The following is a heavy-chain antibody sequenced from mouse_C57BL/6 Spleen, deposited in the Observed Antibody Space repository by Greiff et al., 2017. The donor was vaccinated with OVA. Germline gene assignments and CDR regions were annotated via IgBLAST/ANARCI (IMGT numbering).Heavy chain of an antibody. D-gene: IGHD1-1*01. Sequence: VQLQQSGPELVKPGASVKISCKASGYSFTGYYMNWVKQSPEKSLEWIGEINPSTGGTTYNQKFKAKATLTVDKSSSTAYMQLKSLRSEASAVYYCARSATVVGRFAYWGQGTLVTVSA. CDR2: INPSTGGT. V-gene: IGHV1-42*01. CDR1: GYSFTGYY. CDR3: ARSATVVGRFAY. J-gene: IGHJ3*01.